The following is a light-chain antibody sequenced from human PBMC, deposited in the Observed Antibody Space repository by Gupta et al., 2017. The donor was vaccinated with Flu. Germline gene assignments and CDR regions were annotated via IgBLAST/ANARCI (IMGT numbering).Light chain of an antibody. J-gene: IGLJ2*01. CDR2: EGS. Sequence: QSALTPPASVSGSPGQSITISCPGTSSDVGSYNLVSWYQQHPGKAPKLMIYEGSKRPSGVSNRFSGSKSGNTASLTISGLQAEDEADYYCCSYAGSSNLVFGGGTKLTVL. CDR1: SSDVGSYNL. CDR3: CSYAGSSNLV. V-gene: IGLV2-23*01.